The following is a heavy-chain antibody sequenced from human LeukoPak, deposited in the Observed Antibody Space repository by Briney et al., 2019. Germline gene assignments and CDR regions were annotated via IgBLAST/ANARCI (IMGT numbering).Heavy chain of an antibody. D-gene: IGHD6-19*01. CDR3: ARGGSSGWVLGY. Sequence: GGSLRLSCAASGFTFSSYEMNWVRQAPGKGLEWVSYISSSGSTIYYADSVKGRFTISRDNAKNSLYLQMNSLRAEDTAVYYCARGGSSGWVLGYWGQGTLVTVSS. V-gene: IGHV3-48*03. CDR2: ISSSGSTI. J-gene: IGHJ4*02. CDR1: GFTFSSYE.